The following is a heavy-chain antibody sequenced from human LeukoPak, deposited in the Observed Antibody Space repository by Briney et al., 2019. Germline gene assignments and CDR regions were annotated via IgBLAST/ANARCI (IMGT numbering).Heavy chain of an antibody. J-gene: IGHJ4*02. Sequence: GGSLRLSCAASGFTFRSYSMNWVRQAPGKGLEWVSSISSSSSYIYYADSVKGRFTISRDNAKNSLYLQMNSLRAEDTAVYYCARARATVRPDYWGQGTLVTVSS. CDR2: ISSSSSYI. CDR3: ARARATVRPDY. V-gene: IGHV3-21*01. CDR1: GFTFRSYS. D-gene: IGHD1-26*01.